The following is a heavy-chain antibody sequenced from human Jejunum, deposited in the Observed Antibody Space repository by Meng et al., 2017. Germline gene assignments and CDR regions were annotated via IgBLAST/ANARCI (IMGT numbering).Heavy chain of an antibody. CDR3: ASNEDY. V-gene: IGHV4-59*08. CDR2: IHSSGSA. Sequence: QVQLQESGPGLVKPSETLSLTCTISGDSISYYWWTWIRQPPGKGLEWIGYIHSSGSAGYNPSLKSRVSMSIDTSKNQFSLKLSSVTAADTAVYYCASNEDYWGQGTLVTVSS. J-gene: IGHJ4*02. CDR1: GDSISYYW. D-gene: IGHD2-8*01.